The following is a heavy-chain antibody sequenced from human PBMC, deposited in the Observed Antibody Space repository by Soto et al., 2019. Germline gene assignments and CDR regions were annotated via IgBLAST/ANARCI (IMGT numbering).Heavy chain of an antibody. CDR2: INHSGST. CDR3: ARGTAYYYFWRGYYTASPFDY. V-gene: IGHV4-34*01. Sequence: SETLSLTCAVSGGSFSGYYWSWIRQPPGKGLEWIGEINHSGSTNYNPSLKSRVTISVDTSKNQFSLKLSSVTAADTAVYYCARGTAYYYFWRGYYTASPFDYWGQGTLVTVSS. CDR1: GGSFSGYY. D-gene: IGHD3-3*01. J-gene: IGHJ4*02.